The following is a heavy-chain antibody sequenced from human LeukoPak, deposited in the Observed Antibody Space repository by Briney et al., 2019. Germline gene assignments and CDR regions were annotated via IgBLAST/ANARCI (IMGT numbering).Heavy chain of an antibody. Sequence: HPGGSLRLSCGASGFTFSRYAMSWVRQAPGKGLQWVSEIGGSGGAIYYADSVKGRFTISRDNSKNTLYLQMNSLRAEDTAVYYCAKDPYAEPDAFDIWGQGTMVTVSS. CDR2: IGGSGGAI. CDR3: AKDPYAEPDAFDI. CDR1: GFTFSRYA. D-gene: IGHD1-14*01. V-gene: IGHV3-23*01. J-gene: IGHJ3*02.